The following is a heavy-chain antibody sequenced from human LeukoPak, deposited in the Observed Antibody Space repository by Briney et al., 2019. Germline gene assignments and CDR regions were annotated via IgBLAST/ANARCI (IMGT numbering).Heavy chain of an antibody. CDR2: INPSGGSR. Sequence: GASVKVSCKASGYTFTSYHMHWVRQAPGQGLEWMGIINPSGGSRSYAQKFQGRVTMTRDMSTSTVYMELSSLRSEDTAVYYCARGNGDYYGSGSYFDYWGQGTLVSVSS. CDR1: GYTFTSYH. V-gene: IGHV1-46*01. J-gene: IGHJ4*02. D-gene: IGHD3-10*01. CDR3: ARGNGDYYGSGSYFDY.